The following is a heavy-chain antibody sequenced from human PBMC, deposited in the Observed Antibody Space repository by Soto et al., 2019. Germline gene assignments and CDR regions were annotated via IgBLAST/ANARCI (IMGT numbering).Heavy chain of an antibody. D-gene: IGHD1-26*01. CDR3: ARKNRESYPPIDYYYYYGMDV. Sequence: EVQLVESGGGLVQPGGSLRLSCAASGFTFSSYSMNWVRQAPGKGLEWVSYISSSSGTIYYADSVKGRFTISRDNAKNSLYLQMNSLRDEDTAVHYCARKNRESYPPIDYYYYYGMDVWGQGTTVTVSS. CDR2: ISSSSGTI. V-gene: IGHV3-48*02. J-gene: IGHJ6*02. CDR1: GFTFSSYS.